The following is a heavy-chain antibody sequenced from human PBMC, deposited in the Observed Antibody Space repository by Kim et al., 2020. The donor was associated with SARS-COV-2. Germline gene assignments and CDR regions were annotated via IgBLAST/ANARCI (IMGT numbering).Heavy chain of an antibody. D-gene: IGHD2-15*01. CDR2: IYYSGST. CDR3: ARDGLGYCSGGSCERAFDI. J-gene: IGHJ3*02. Sequence: SETLSLTCTVSGGSISSYYWSWIRQPPGKGLEWIGYIYYSGSTNYNPSLKSRVTISVDTSKNQFSLKLSSVTAADTAVYYCARDGLGYCSGGSCERAFDIWGQGTMVTVSS. CDR1: GGSISSYY. V-gene: IGHV4-59*01.